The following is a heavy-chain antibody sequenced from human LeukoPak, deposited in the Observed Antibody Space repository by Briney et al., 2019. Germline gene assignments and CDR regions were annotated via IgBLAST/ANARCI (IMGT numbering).Heavy chain of an antibody. D-gene: IGHD3-3*01. J-gene: IGHJ6*03. V-gene: IGHV4-30-4*08. CDR2: IYYSGST. CDR3: ARVMTYYDFWSGYYVDYYYYYMDV. Sequence: SETLSLTCTVSGGSISSGDYYWSWIRQPPGKGLEWIGYIYYSGSTYYNPSLKSRVTISVDTSKNQFSLKLSSVTAADTAVYYCARVMTYYDFWSGYYVDYYYYYMDVWGKGTRVTVSS. CDR1: GGSISSGDYY.